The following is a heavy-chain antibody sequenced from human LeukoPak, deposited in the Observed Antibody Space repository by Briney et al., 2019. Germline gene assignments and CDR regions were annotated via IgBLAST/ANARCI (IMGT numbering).Heavy chain of an antibody. J-gene: IGHJ5*02. V-gene: IGHV4-59*08. CDR3: ARHYSLTGGRVSRYWLDP. CDR1: GGSITTYY. D-gene: IGHD7-27*01. Sequence: PSETLSLTCTVSGGSITTYYWSWIRQPPGKGLEWIGYIYYSGNINYNPSLKSRVTISIDTSKSQVSLKLSSVTAADTAVYYCARHYSLTGGRVSRYWLDPWGQGILVTVSS. CDR2: IYYSGNI.